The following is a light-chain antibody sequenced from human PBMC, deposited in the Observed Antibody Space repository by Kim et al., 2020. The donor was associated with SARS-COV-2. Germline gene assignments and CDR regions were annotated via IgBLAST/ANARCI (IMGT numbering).Light chain of an antibody. V-gene: IGKV3-15*01. Sequence: SPGESVPLSCRASESVRSNLAWYQQKPGQAPRLLLYSASTRATDIPARFSGSGSGTEFTLTISSLQSEDFAVYYCQQYDNWPPVTFGGGTKVDIK. CDR1: ESVRSN. CDR3: QQYDNWPPVT. J-gene: IGKJ4*01. CDR2: SAS.